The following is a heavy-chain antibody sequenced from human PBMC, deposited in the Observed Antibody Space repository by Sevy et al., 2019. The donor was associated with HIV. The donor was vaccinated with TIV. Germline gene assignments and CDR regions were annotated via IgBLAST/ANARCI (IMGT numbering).Heavy chain of an antibody. CDR3: AKKSIVVVTNFDY. Sequence: GGSLRLSCAASGFTFSSYAMSWVRQAPGKGLEWVSAISGSGGSTYYADSVKGRFTISRDNSKNTLYLQMNSLRAEDTTVYYCAKKSIVVVTNFDYWGQGTLVTVSS. D-gene: IGHD3-22*01. J-gene: IGHJ4*02. CDR2: ISGSGGST. V-gene: IGHV3-23*01. CDR1: GFTFSSYA.